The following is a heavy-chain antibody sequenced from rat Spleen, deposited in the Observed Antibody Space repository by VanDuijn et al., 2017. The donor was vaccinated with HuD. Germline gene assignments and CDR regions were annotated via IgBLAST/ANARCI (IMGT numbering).Heavy chain of an antibody. J-gene: IGHJ4*01. V-gene: IGHV1-57*01. Sequence: QVQLQQSGGEVAKPGSSVKISCKASGYTFTNYDISWIKQTTGQGLEYIGHINTGSGGTYYNEKFKGKATLTVDKSSSTVFMQLSSLTPEDTATYYCARHPGYDVMDAWGQGASVTVSS. D-gene: IGHD1-4*01. CDR2: INTGSGGT. CDR3: ARHPGYDVMDA. CDR1: GYTFTNYD.